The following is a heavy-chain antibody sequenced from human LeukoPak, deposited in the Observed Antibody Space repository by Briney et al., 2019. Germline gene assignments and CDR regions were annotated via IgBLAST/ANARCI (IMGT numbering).Heavy chain of an antibody. CDR2: ISYDGSNK. Sequence: PGRSLRLSCAASGFTFSSYAMHWVRQAPGKGLEWVAVISYDGSNKYYADSVKGRFTISRDNSKNTLYPQMNSLRAEDTAVYYCARAGSHRNSGYDYWGQGTLVTVSS. CDR1: GFTFSSYA. CDR3: ARAGSHRNSGYDY. D-gene: IGHD5-12*01. J-gene: IGHJ4*02. V-gene: IGHV3-30-3*01.